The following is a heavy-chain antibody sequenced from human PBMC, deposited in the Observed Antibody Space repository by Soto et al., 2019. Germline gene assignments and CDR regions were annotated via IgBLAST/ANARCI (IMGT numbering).Heavy chain of an antibody. CDR3: TRDNGYESDY. Sequence: QVQLVQSGAEVKKPGASVKVSCKASGYTFPSYGISWVRQAPGQGLQWMGWISAYNCNTNYARKLQGRVTMTPDTSPSTAYMEVRSLRSDDPAVYDCTRDNGYESDYWGQGTLVTVSS. V-gene: IGHV1-18*01. CDR2: ISAYNCNT. D-gene: IGHD5-12*01. J-gene: IGHJ4*02. CDR1: GYTFPSYG.